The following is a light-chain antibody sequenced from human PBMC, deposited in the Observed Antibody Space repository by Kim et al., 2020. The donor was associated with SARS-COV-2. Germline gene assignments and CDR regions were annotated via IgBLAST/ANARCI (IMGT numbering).Light chain of an antibody. CDR2: GVS. CDR3: QQFSNSLS. CDR1: QSVANNF. V-gene: IGKV3-20*01. J-gene: IGKJ4*01. Sequence: EIVLTQSPGTLSLSPGERATLSCRASQSVANNFLAWYQHRPGQAPRLLIYGVSIRAADTPDRFSGSGSGTDFTLTISTLQPEDFGVYYCQQFSNSLSFGGGTKVDIK.